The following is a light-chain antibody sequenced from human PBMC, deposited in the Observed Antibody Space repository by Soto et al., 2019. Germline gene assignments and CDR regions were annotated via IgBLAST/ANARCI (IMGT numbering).Light chain of an antibody. CDR3: NSFRVSHLDV. J-gene: IGLJ1*01. CDR1: SSDIGGYNA. CDR2: EVT. Sequence: QSALTQPASVSGSPGQTITISCTGTSSDIGGYNAVSWYQHHPGKAPKLIIYEVTHRPSGVSDRFSASKSGNTASLTISGLQAEDEADYYCNSFRVSHLDVFGPGTKLTVL. V-gene: IGLV2-14*01.